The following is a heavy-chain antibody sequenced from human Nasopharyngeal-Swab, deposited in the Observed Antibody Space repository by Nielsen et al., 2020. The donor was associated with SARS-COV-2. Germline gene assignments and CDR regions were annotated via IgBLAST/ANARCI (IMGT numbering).Heavy chain of an antibody. CDR2: IKPDGSKN. CDR3: ASTKYDIN. CDR1: GFTFSNYW. V-gene: IGHV3-7*01. Sequence: GESLKISCAASGFTFSNYWMSWVRQTPGKGLEWVANIKPDGSKNNYVDSVKGRFTISRDNAKNSLYLQMNSLRDEDTAVYYCASTKYDINWGQGTLVTVSS. D-gene: IGHD3-9*01. J-gene: IGHJ1*01.